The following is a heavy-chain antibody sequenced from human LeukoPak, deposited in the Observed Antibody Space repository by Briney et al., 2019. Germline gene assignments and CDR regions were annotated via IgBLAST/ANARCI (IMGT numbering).Heavy chain of an antibody. D-gene: IGHD6-19*01. CDR3: ARKGSSGWYWFDP. J-gene: IGHJ5*02. CDR2: INAGNGNT. V-gene: IGHV1-3*01. Sequence: GASVKVSCKASGYTFTSYYMHWVRQAPGQRLEWMGWINAGNGNTKYSQKFQGRVTITRDTSASTAYMELSSLRSEDTAVYYCARKGSSGWYWFDPWGQGTLVTVSS. CDR1: GYTFTSYY.